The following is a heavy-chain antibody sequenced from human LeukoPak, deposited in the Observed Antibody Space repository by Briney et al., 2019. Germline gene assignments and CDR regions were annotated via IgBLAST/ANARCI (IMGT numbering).Heavy chain of an antibody. Sequence: ASVKVSCKVSGYTLTELSMHWVRQAPGKGLEWMGGFDPEDGETIYAQKFQGRVTMTEDTSTDTAYMELRSLRSDDTAIYYCARAVSGGSSFFYMDVWGKGTTVTISS. V-gene: IGHV1-24*01. D-gene: IGHD2-15*01. CDR1: GYTLTELS. CDR2: FDPEDGET. CDR3: ARAVSGGSSFFYMDV. J-gene: IGHJ6*03.